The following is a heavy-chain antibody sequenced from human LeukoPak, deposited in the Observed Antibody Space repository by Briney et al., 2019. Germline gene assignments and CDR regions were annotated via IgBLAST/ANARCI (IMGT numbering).Heavy chain of an antibody. CDR3: ATGGRLYYFDY. CDR1: GGSISSGSHY. D-gene: IGHD3-16*01. Sequence: SQTLSLTCTVSGGSISSGSHYWSWIRQPAGKGLEWIGRIYTSGSTNYNPSLKSRVTISVDTSKNQFSLKLSSVTAADTAVYYCATGGRLYYFDYWGQGTLVTVSS. J-gene: IGHJ4*02. CDR2: IYTSGST. V-gene: IGHV4-61*02.